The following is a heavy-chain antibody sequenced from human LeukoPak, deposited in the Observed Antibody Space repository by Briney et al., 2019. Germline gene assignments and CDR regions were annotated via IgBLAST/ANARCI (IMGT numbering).Heavy chain of an antibody. D-gene: IGHD6-19*01. V-gene: IGHV4-34*01. CDR3: ARAVAGMFTSDDY. Sequence: PSETLSLTCAVYGGSFSGYYWSWIRQPPGKGLEWIGEINHSGSTNYNPSLKSRVTISVDTSKNQFSLKLRSVTAADTAVYYCARAVAGMFTSDDYWGQGTLVTVSS. CDR1: GGSFSGYY. CDR2: INHSGST. J-gene: IGHJ4*02.